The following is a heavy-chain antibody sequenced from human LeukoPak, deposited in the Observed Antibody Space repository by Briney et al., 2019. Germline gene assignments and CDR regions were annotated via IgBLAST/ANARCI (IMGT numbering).Heavy chain of an antibody. CDR1: GGTFSSYA. D-gene: IGHD4-17*01. J-gene: IGHJ6*02. CDR3: AARPDYGDYDGIPMPYYYYGMDV. CDR2: IVVGSGNT. V-gene: IGHV1-58*02. Sequence: SVKVSCKASGGTFSSYAISWVRQARGQRLEWIGWIVVGSGNTNYAQKFQERVTITRDMSTSTAYMELSSLRSEDTAVYYCAARPDYGDYDGIPMPYYYYGMDVWGQGTTVTVSS.